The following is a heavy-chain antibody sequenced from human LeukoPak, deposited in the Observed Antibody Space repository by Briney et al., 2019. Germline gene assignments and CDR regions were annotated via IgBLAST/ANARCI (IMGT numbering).Heavy chain of an antibody. J-gene: IGHJ4*02. D-gene: IGHD3-3*01. V-gene: IGHV3-23*01. CDR1: GFSFSSYT. Sequence: GGSLRLSCSASGFSFSSYTMTWVRQAPGKGPEWVSIISGGGDTTFYTDSVKGRFTISRDNSKNTLYLQMNSLRVEDTAVYYWARGFPYKKRVYYDRLFDEWAKEPLVIVSS. CDR2: ISGGGDTT. CDR3: ARGFPYKKRVYYDRLFDE.